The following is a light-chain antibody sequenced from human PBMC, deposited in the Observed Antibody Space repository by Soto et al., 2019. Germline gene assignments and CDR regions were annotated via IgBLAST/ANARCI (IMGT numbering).Light chain of an antibody. J-gene: IGKJ1*01. CDR2: DAS. Sequence: EIVLTQSPATLSFSPGERATLSCRASQSVSSYLAWYQQKPGQAPRLLIYDASNRATGIPARFSGSGSGTDFTLTISSLEPEDFAVYYCHQRSNWPRTFGQGPKV. V-gene: IGKV3-11*01. CDR3: HQRSNWPRT. CDR1: QSVSSY.